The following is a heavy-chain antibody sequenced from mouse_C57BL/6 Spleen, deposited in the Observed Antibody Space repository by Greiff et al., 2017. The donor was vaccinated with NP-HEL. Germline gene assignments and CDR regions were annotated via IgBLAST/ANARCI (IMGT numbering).Heavy chain of an antibody. J-gene: IGHJ2*01. Sequence: VQLQQSGPELVKPGASVKISCKASGYSFTDYYMHWVKQSHGKSLEWIGVINPNYGTTSYNHKFKGKATLTVAKSSSTAYMQLNSLTSEDSAVYYCAKDYYGSSYGDWGQGTTLTVSS. V-gene: IGHV1-39*01. CDR2: INPNYGTT. CDR3: AKDYYGSSYGD. CDR1: GYSFTDYY. D-gene: IGHD1-1*01.